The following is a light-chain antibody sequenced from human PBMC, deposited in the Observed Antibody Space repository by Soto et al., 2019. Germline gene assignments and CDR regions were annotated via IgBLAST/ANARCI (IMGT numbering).Light chain of an antibody. CDR3: QQYKSYSGT. V-gene: IGKV1-5*01. J-gene: IGKJ2*01. Sequence: DIQMTQSPSTLSASVGDRVTITCRASQSISSWLAWYQQKPGKAPKLLIYDASSLESGVPSRFSGSGSGTEFTLTISSLQPDDFATYYCQQYKSYSGTFGQGNTLDIK. CDR1: QSISSW. CDR2: DAS.